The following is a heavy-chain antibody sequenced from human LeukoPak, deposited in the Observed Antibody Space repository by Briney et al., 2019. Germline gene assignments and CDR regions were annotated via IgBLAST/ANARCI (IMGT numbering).Heavy chain of an antibody. CDR3: ARGNWNDANFDS. J-gene: IGHJ4*02. CDR2: IYYSGST. D-gene: IGHD1-1*01. V-gene: IGHV4-30-4*01. CDR1: GGSISSDDSY. Sequence: SQTLSLTCTVSGGSISSDDSYWSWIRLPPGKGLEWIGYIYYSGSTFYNLSLKSRVTLSVDTSNNQFSLKLSSLTAADTAVYYCARGNWNDANFDSWGRGTLVSVSS.